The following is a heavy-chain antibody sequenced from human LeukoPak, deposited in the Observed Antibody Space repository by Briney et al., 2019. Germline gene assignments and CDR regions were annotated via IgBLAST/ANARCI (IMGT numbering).Heavy chain of an antibody. D-gene: IGHD3-10*01. Sequence: GGTLRLSCAASGFTFSSYGMSWVRQAPGKGLEWVTVIGFDGSHKFYADSVKGRFIISRDNSKNTLYLQMNSLRTEDTAVYYCAKRFFGNDYFDYWGQGTLVTVSS. CDR2: IGFDGSHK. J-gene: IGHJ4*02. CDR3: AKRFFGNDYFDY. CDR1: GFTFSSYG. V-gene: IGHV3-30*02.